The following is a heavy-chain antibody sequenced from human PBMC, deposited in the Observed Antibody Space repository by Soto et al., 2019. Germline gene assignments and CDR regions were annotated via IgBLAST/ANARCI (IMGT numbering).Heavy chain of an antibody. J-gene: IGHJ4*02. Sequence: EVQLLESGGGLVQPGGSLRLSCAASGFTFSKLAMTWVRQAPGQGLEWVSTVSGSGDSIYYAESVKGRFTISRDNSKNTLFLQMNSLRAADTALYYCAKGDWGDVWGQGTLVIVSS. CDR2: VSGSGDSI. CDR1: GFTFSKLA. D-gene: IGHD3-16*01. CDR3: AKGDWGDV. V-gene: IGHV3-23*01.